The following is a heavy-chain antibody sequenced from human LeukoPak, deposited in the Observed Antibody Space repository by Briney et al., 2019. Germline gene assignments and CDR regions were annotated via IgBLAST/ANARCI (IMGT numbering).Heavy chain of an antibody. Sequence: PGGSLRLSCAASGFTFSSYAMHWVRQAPGKGLEWVAVISYDGSNKYYADSVKGRFTISRDNSKNTLYLQMNSLRAEDTAVYYCARASLRYFDWLPVDVWGKGTTVTVSS. J-gene: IGHJ6*03. V-gene: IGHV3-30-3*01. CDR2: ISYDGSNK. CDR3: ARASLRYFDWLPVDV. CDR1: GFTFSSYA. D-gene: IGHD3-9*01.